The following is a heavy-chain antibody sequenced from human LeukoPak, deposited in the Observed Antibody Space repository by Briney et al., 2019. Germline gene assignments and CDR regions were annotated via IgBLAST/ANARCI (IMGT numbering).Heavy chain of an antibody. V-gene: IGHV1-69*05. CDR3: ARNYYDSSGYYWHWFDP. Sequence: ASVKVSCKASGYTFTSYDINWVRQATGQGLEWMGGIIPIFGTANYAQKFQGRVTITTDESTSTAYMELSSLRSEDTAVYYCARNYYDSSGYYWHWFDPWGQGTLVTVSS. CDR2: IIPIFGTA. D-gene: IGHD3-22*01. J-gene: IGHJ5*02. CDR1: GYTFTSYD.